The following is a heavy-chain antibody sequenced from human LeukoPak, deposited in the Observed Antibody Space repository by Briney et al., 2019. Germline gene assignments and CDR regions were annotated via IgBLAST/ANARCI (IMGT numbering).Heavy chain of an antibody. CDR2: IYYSGST. Sequence: SETLSLTCTVSGGSISSHYWSWIRQPPGKGLEWIGYIYYSGSTNYNPSLKSRVTISVDTSRNQFSLKLSSVTAADTAVYYCARVSWNWFDPWGQGTLVTVSS. D-gene: IGHD6-13*01. CDR1: GGSISSHY. V-gene: IGHV4-59*11. J-gene: IGHJ5*02. CDR3: ARVSWNWFDP.